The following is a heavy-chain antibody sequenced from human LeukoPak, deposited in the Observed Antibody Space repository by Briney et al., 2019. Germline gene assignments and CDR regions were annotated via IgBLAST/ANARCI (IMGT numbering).Heavy chain of an antibody. CDR1: GASISTYY. CDR3: ARVGTNGGTDS. D-gene: IGHD7-27*01. CDR2: IYSSGST. J-gene: IGHJ4*02. Sequence: PSETLSLTRTVSGASISTYYWSWIRQPAGKRLEWIGRIYSSGSTNYSPSLKSRVTMSVDTSKNQFTLHLSSVTAADTAVYFCARVGTNGGTDSWGQGTLVTVPS. V-gene: IGHV4-4*07.